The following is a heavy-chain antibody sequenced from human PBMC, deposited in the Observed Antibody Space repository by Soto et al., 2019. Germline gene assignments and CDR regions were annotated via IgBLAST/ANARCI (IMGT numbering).Heavy chain of an antibody. CDR1: GFTFSSYA. V-gene: IGHV3-23*01. D-gene: IGHD4-4*01. CDR2: ISGSGGST. CDR3: ATRLSTVTSKFYYYYYMDF. Sequence: EVQLLESGGGLVQPGGSLRLSCAASGFTFSSYAMSWVRQAPGKGLEWVSAISGSGGSTYYADYVKGRFTISRNNSKNTLYLQMNSLRAEDTAVYYCATRLSTVTSKFYYYYYMDFWGKGTTVTVSS. J-gene: IGHJ6*03.